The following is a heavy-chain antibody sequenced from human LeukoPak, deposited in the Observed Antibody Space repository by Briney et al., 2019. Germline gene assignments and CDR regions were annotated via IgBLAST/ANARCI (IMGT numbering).Heavy chain of an antibody. CDR1: GGSISSSSYY. D-gene: IGHD3-22*01. V-gene: IGHV4-39*07. CDR3: ARNYYDSSGYYYFYLDY. Sequence: SETLSLTCTVSGGSISSSSYYWGWIRQPPGKGLEWIGSIYYSGSTCYNPSLKSRVTISVDTSKNQFSLKLSSVTAADTAVYYCARNYYDSSGYYYFYLDYWGQGTLVTVSS. CDR2: IYYSGST. J-gene: IGHJ4*02.